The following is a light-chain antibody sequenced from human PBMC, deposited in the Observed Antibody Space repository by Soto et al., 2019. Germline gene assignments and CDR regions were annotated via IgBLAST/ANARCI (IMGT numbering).Light chain of an antibody. CDR2: EVS. Sequence: QSVLGQPASVPGSPGQSITISCTGTSSDVGSYNLVSWYQQHPGKAPKLMIYEVSKRPSGVSNRFSGSKSGNTASLTFSGLQAEDEADYYCCSYAGSSTYVFGTGTKVTVL. CDR3: CSYAGSSTYV. V-gene: IGLV2-23*02. J-gene: IGLJ1*01. CDR1: SSDVGSYNL.